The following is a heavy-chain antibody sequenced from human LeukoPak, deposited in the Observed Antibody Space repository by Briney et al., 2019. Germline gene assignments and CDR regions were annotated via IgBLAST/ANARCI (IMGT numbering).Heavy chain of an antibody. CDR2: IFYSGST. CDR1: GGSISSGSYY. J-gene: IGHJ4*02. CDR3: ARYDVWGTYRAFDY. Sequence: SETLSLTCTVSGGSISSGSYYWGWTRQPPGKGLEWIGSIFYSGSTYYKPSLKSRVTISVDTSKNQFSLKLSSVTAADTAVYYCARYDVWGTYRAFDYWGQGTLVTVSS. D-gene: IGHD3-16*02. V-gene: IGHV4-39*07.